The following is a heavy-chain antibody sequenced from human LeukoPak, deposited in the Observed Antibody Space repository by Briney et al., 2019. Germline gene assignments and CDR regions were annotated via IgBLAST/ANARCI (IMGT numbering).Heavy chain of an antibody. Sequence: SETLSLTCIVSGGSISGYYWSWIRQPPGKGLEWIGYIEYSGRTEYKPSLQSRLTISVDTSKNQFSLKVNSVTAADTAVYYCARDVVPGTYWGQGTLVTVSS. CDR3: ARDVVPGTY. D-gene: IGHD1-7*01. V-gene: IGHV4-59*01. CDR1: GGSISGYY. J-gene: IGHJ4*02. CDR2: IEYSGRT.